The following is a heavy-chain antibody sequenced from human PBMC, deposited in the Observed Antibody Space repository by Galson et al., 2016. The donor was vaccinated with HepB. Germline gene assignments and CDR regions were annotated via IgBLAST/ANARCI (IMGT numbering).Heavy chain of an antibody. CDR1: GFTFSNYG. CDR2: ITYDGSQK. J-gene: IGHJ5*02. V-gene: IGHV3-30*03. CDR3: ALRPHYGSAYFNL. D-gene: IGHD3-10*01. Sequence: SLRLSCAASGFTFSNYGMSWIRQTPGMGMEWVADITYDGSQKHYPDSVKGRFTISRDNSKNTLYLQMNKLRHDDTAVYFCALRPHYGSAYFNLWGQGTMVTVSS.